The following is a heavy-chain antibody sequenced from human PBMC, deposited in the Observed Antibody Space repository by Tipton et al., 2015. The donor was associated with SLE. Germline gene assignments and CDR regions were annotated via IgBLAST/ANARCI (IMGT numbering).Heavy chain of an antibody. V-gene: IGHV4-34*01. CDR1: GGSFSGYY. D-gene: IGHD6-13*01. CDR2: INHSGST. J-gene: IGHJ5*01. CDR3: ASLYSSSWWFDS. Sequence: TLSLTCAVYGGSFSGYYWSWIRQPPGKGLEWIGEINHSGSTYYNPSLKSRVTISLDRSKNQFSLKLNSVTAADTAVYYCASLYSSSWWFDSWGQGTLVTVSS.